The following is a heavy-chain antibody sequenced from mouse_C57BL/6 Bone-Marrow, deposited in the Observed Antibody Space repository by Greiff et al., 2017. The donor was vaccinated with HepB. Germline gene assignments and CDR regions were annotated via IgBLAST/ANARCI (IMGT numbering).Heavy chain of an antibody. CDR3: ARGLRLPPFAY. Sequence: EVQRVESGGDLVKPGGSLKLSCAASGFTFSSYGMSWVRQTPDKRLEWVATISSGGSYTYYPDSVKGRFTISRDNAKNTLYLQMSSLKSEDTAMYYCARGLRLPPFAYWGQGTLVTVSA. CDR2: ISSGGSYT. D-gene: IGHD3-2*02. CDR1: GFTFSSYG. V-gene: IGHV5-6*01. J-gene: IGHJ3*01.